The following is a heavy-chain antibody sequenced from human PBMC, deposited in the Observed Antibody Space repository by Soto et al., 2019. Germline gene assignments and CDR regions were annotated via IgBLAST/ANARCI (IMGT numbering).Heavy chain of an antibody. CDR2: IYYSGST. D-gene: IGHD6-19*01. CDR3: AGTLVTEYSSGWAMGY. J-gene: IGHJ4*02. V-gene: IGHV4-39*07. Sequence: SETLSLTCTVSGGSISSSSYYWGWIRQPPGKGLEWIGSIYYSGSTYYNPSLKSRVTISVDTSKNQFSLKLSSVTAADTAVYYCAGTLVTEYSSGWAMGYWGQGTLVTVSS. CDR1: GGSISSSSYY.